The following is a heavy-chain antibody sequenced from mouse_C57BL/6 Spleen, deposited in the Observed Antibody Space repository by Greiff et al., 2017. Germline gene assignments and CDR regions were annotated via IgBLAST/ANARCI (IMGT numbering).Heavy chain of an antibody. V-gene: IGHV1-55*01. Sequence: QVQLKESGAELVKPGASVKMSCKASGYTFTSYWITWVKQRPGQGLEWIGDIYPGSGSTNYNEKFKSKATLTVDTSSSTAYMQLSSLTSEDSAVYYCAVQDYGSYYAMDYWGQGTSVTVSS. CDR1: GYTFTSYW. D-gene: IGHD1-1*01. CDR3: AVQDYGSYYAMDY. CDR2: IYPGSGST. J-gene: IGHJ4*01.